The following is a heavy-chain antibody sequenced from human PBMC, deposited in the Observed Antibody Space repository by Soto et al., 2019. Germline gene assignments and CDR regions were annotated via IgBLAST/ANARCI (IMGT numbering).Heavy chain of an antibody. J-gene: IGHJ4*02. CDR2: IYSGGYT. Sequence: EVQLVESGGGLIQPGGSLRLSCAVSGFTVSNNYMSWVRQAPGKGLEGVSVIYSGGYTAYGDSVKGRFTISRDNSKNTFFIQMNAPGAAGAAGFFRATPPGGGGYWGQGTLVTVSS. CDR1: GFTVSNNY. V-gene: IGHV3-53*01. CDR3: ATPPGGGGY. D-gene: IGHD3-10*01.